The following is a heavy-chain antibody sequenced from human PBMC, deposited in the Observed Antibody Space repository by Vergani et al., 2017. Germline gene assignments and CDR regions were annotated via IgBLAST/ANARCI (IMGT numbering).Heavy chain of an antibody. CDR2: MNPDSGDA. D-gene: IGHD3-3*01. CDR1: GYAFRSYD. J-gene: IGHJ6*02. Sequence: QVQLVQSGAEVKKPGASVKVSCTASGYAFRSYDINWVRHAAGQGLEWMGWMNPDSGDAGYQQKFQGRGTLTRDISTSTAYMEVSDLTAEDTAVYYCAKGXDDFRSAYHCLDVWGQGTTVIVS. V-gene: IGHV1-8*01. CDR3: AKGXDDFRSAYHCLDV.